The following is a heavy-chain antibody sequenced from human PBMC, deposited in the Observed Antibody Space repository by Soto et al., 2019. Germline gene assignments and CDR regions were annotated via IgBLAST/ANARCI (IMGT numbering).Heavy chain of an antibody. CDR1: GGSISSGGYY. CDR2: IYYSGST. V-gene: IGHV4-31*03. D-gene: IGHD5-12*01. Sequence: QVQLQESGPGLVKPSQTLSLTCTVSGGSISSGGYYWSWIRQHPGKGLEWIGYIYYSGSTYYNPSLKIRVTIPVDTSKNQFSLKLSSVTAADTAVYYCANVEMATISFDYWGQGTLVTVSS. J-gene: IGHJ4*02. CDR3: ANVEMATISFDY.